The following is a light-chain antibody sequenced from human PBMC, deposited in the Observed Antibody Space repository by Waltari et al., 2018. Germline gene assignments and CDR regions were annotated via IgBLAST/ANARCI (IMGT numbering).Light chain of an antibody. V-gene: IGKV3-15*01. CDR2: GAS. CDR3: QQYDNWLGT. J-gene: IGKJ1*01. Sequence: EIVMTQSPATLSVFLGERATLSCRASQSIRSNLAWYQLKPGQAPRLLIYGASTRATGIPARFSGSGSETQFTLNISSLQSEDFAVYFCQQYDNWLGTFGQGTKVEIK. CDR1: QSIRSN.